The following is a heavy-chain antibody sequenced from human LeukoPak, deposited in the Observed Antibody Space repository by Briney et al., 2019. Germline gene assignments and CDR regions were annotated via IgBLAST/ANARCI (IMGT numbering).Heavy chain of an antibody. CDR2: IYSGGST. CDR1: AFTVSSNY. CDR3: ARRGEGYYDSSDYYSFDY. J-gene: IGHJ4*02. V-gene: IGHV3-53*01. Sequence: PGGSLRLSCAASAFTVSSNYMSWVRQAPGKGLEWVSVIYSGGSTYYADSVKGRFTISRDNSKNTLYLQMNSLRAEDTAVYYCARRGEGYYDSSDYYSFDYWGQGTLVTVSS. D-gene: IGHD3-22*01.